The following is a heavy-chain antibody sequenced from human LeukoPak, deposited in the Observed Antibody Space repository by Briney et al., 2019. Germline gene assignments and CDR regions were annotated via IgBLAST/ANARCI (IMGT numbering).Heavy chain of an antibody. CDR2: ISGSGGST. J-gene: IGHJ4*02. Sequence: GGSLRLSCAASGFTFSSYGMSWVRQAPGKGLEWVSAISGSGGSTYYADSVKGRFTISRDNYKNTLYLQMNSLRAEDTAVYYCAKDPVGGPILYFDYWGQGTLVTVSS. V-gene: IGHV3-23*01. D-gene: IGHD1-26*01. CDR1: GFTFSSYG. CDR3: AKDPVGGPILYFDY.